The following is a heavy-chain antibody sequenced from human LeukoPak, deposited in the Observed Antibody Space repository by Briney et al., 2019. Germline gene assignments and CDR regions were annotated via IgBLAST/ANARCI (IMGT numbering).Heavy chain of an antibody. D-gene: IGHD1-26*01. J-gene: IGHJ4*02. CDR2: ISWNSDSI. CDR1: GFTFDDYA. V-gene: IGHV3-9*01. CDR3: AKGKWYSGAYLFDY. Sequence: PGGSLRLSCAASGFTFDDYAMHWVRQAPGKGLEWVSGISWNSDSIGYADSVKGRFTISRDNAKNSLYLQMNSLRAEDTALYYCAKGKWYSGAYLFDYWGQGTLVTVSS.